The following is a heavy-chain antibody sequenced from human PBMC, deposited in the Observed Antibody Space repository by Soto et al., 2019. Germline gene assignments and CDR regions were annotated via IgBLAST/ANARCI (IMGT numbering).Heavy chain of an antibody. CDR3: ARDYSTTAPFDY. D-gene: IGHD2-21*01. CDR2: VSFDGSNK. CDR1: GFTFSTYT. J-gene: IGHJ4*02. V-gene: IGHV3-30-3*01. Sequence: VGSLRLSCAASGFTFSTYTLHWVRQAPGKGLEWVAVVSFDGSNKYYADSLEGRFTISRDNSKNTLYLEMNSLRAEDTAVYYCARDYSTTAPFDYWGQGTLVTVSS.